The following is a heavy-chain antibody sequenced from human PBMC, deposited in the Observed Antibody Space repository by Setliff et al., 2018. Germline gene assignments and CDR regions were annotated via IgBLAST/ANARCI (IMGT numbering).Heavy chain of an antibody. CDR1: GGPFSNYA. Sequence: GASVKVSCKASGGPFSNYAISWVRQAPGQGLEWMGWISAYTGNEYYAHKRQDRVTMTTDTSTGTAYMELRSLTSDDTAVYYCSILVRYCTTTSCQRLSGDEYWGQGTVVTVSS. V-gene: IGHV1-18*04. CDR3: SILVRYCTTTSCQRLSGDEY. D-gene: IGHD2-2*01. CDR2: ISAYTGNE. J-gene: IGHJ4*02.